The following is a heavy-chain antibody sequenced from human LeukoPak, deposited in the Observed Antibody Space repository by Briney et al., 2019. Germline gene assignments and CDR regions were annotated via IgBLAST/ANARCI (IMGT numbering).Heavy chain of an antibody. D-gene: IGHD2-2*02. CDR1: GYTLTELS. CDR3: ATLCSSTSCYTWYFDY. Sequence: GASVKVSCKGSGYTLTELSMHWVRQAPGKGLEWMGGFDPEDGETIYAQKFQGRVTMTEDTSTDTAYMELSSLRSEDTAVYYCATLCSSTSCYTWYFDYWGQGTLVTVSS. CDR2: FDPEDGET. J-gene: IGHJ4*02. V-gene: IGHV1-24*01.